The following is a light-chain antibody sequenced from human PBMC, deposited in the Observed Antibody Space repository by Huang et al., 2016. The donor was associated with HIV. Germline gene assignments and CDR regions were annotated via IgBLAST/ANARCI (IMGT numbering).Light chain of an antibody. Sequence: AIQMTQSPSSLPASVGDRVTITCRASQDIKNDLGWYQQKPGRVPKVLISGSSRLENGVPSRFSGSGFGTDFTLTISSLQPEDFATYYCLQDYDYPLTFGGGTKVEIK. CDR2: GSS. V-gene: IGKV1-6*01. CDR1: QDIKND. CDR3: LQDYDYPLT. J-gene: IGKJ4*01.